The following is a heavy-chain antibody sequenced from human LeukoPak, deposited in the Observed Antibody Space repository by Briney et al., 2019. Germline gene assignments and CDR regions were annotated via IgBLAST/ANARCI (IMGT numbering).Heavy chain of an antibody. CDR3: VVESMNY. CDR1: GFTSSQYW. CDR2: ISPDGGAI. D-gene: IGHD1-26*01. V-gene: IGHV3-7*01. Sequence: PGGSLRLSCAGSGFTSSQYWMTWIRQAPEKGLEWTAHISPDGGAIYYGDSVKGRFTISRDNAKNSVFLQMNSLRVKDTAVYYCVVESMNYWGQGVLVTVSS. J-gene: IGHJ4*02.